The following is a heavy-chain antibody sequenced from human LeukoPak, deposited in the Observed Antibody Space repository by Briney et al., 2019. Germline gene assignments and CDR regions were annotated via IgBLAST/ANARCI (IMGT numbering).Heavy chain of an antibody. J-gene: IGHJ4*02. CDR2: INHSGST. CDR3: AGYSDYGDYVYDY. Sequence: SETLSLTCAVYGGSFSGYYWSWLRQPPGKGLEWIGEINHSGSTNYNPSLKSRVTISVDTPKNQFSLKLSSVTAADTAVYYCAGYSDYGDYVYDYWGQGTLVTVSS. D-gene: IGHD4-17*01. CDR1: GGSFSGYY. V-gene: IGHV4-34*01.